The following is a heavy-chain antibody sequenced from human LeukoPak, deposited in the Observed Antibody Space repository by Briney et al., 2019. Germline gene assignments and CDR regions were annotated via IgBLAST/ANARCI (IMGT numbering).Heavy chain of an antibody. V-gene: IGHV3-9*01. J-gene: IGHJ3*02. Sequence: GRSLRLSCAASGFTFDDYAMHWVRQAPGKGLEWVSGISWNSGSIGYADSVKGRFTISRDNAKNSLYLQMNSLRPEDTAVYYCAREGDAFDIWGQGTMVTVSS. CDR3: AREGDAFDI. CDR1: GFTFDDYA. CDR2: ISWNSGSI.